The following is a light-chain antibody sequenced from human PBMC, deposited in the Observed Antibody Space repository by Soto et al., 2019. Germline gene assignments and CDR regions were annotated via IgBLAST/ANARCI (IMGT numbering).Light chain of an antibody. CDR1: QSVSSSY. V-gene: IGKV3-20*01. J-gene: IGKJ3*01. Sequence: EVVLTQAPGTLSLSPGERATLSCRASQSVSSSYLAWYQQKPGQSPTLLIFAASDRAPGIPDRFSGSGSGTDFTLSISRVLPEDFAVYYCQQYGSSPFTFGPGTRLDIK. CDR2: AAS. CDR3: QQYGSSPFT.